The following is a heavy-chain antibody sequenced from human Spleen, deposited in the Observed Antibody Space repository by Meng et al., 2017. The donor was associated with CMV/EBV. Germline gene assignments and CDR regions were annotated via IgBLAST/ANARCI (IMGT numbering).Heavy chain of an antibody. CDR2: IYYSGST. CDR3: ARGGGSGSYLFDY. J-gene: IGHJ4*02. CDR1: GGSVSSGSYF. D-gene: IGHD3-10*01. V-gene: IGHV4-61*01. Sequence: SETMSLTCTVSGGSVSSGSYFWTWIRQPPGKGLEWIGYIYYSGSTYYNPSLKSRVTISVDTSKNQFSLKLSSVTAADTAVYYCARGGGSGSYLFDYWGQGTLVTVSS.